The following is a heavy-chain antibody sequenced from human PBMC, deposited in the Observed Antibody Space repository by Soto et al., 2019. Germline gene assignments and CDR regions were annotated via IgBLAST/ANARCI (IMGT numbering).Heavy chain of an antibody. CDR3: ARGPVPRPSYFDY. CDR2: IWYDGSNK. V-gene: IGHV3-33*01. Sequence: GGSLRLSCAASGFTFSSYGMHWVRQAPGKGLEWVAVIWYDGSNKYYADSVKGRFTISRDNSKNTLYLQMNSLRAEDTAVYYCARGPVPRPSYFDYWGQGTLVTVSS. D-gene: IGHD4-4*01. J-gene: IGHJ4*02. CDR1: GFTFSSYG.